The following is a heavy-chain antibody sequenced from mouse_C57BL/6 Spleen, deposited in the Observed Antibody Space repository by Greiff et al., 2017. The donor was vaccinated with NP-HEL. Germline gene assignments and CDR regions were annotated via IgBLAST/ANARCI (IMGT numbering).Heavy chain of an antibody. J-gene: IGHJ2*01. CDR3: ARGTTVVFDY. CDR1: GFTFSSYG. Sequence: EVQLVESGGDLVKPGGSLKLSCAASGFTFSSYGMSWVRQTPDKRLEWVATISSGGSYTYYPDSVKGRFTISRDNATNTLYLQMSSLKSEDTAMYYCARGTTVVFDYWGQGTTLTVSS. V-gene: IGHV5-6*01. CDR2: ISSGGSYT. D-gene: IGHD1-1*01.